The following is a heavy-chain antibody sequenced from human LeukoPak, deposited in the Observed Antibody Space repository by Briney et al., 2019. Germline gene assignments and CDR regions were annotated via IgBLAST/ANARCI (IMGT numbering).Heavy chain of an antibody. Sequence: GGSLRLSCAASGFTFSSYWMSWVRQAPGKGLEWVSAISGSSSTTYYADSVKGRFTISRDNSKNTLYLQMNSLRVEDTAVYYCAVLRGNNYWGQGTLVTVSS. CDR2: ISGSSSTT. D-gene: IGHD3-10*01. CDR1: GFTFSSYW. V-gene: IGHV3-23*01. CDR3: AVLRGNNY. J-gene: IGHJ4*02.